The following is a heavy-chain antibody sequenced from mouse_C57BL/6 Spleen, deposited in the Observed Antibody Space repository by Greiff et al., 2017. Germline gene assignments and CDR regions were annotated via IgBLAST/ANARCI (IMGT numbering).Heavy chain of an antibody. CDR3: ARIYYHRSRYRDLDD. V-gene: IGHV1-26*01. CDR2: INPNNGGT. D-gene: IGHD1-1*01. CDR1: GYTFTNYY. J-gene: IGHJ1*03. Sequence: EVQLQQSGPELVKPGASVKMSCKASGYTFTNYYMNWVKQSHGKSLEWIGDINPNNGGTSYNQKFKGKATLTVDTSSSTAYMELRSLTSEDSAVYYCARIYYHRSRYRDLDDWGTGTTVTVSS.